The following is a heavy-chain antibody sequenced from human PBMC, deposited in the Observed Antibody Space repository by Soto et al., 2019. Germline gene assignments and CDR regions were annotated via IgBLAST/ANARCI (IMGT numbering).Heavy chain of an antibody. D-gene: IGHD6-19*01. Sequence: LPETLSLTCTVSGGSISSSSYYWGWIRQPPGKGLEWIGSIYYSGSTYYNPSLKSRVTISVDTSKNQFSLKLSSVTAADTAVYYCARRVVAVAGKDENYGMDVWGQGTTVTVSS. J-gene: IGHJ6*02. V-gene: IGHV4-39*01. CDR1: GGSISSSSYY. CDR3: ARRVVAVAGKDENYGMDV. CDR2: IYYSGST.